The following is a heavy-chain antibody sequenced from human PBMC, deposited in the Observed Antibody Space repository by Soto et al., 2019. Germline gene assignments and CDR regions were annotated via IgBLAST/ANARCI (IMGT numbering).Heavy chain of an antibody. J-gene: IGHJ4*02. D-gene: IGHD6-6*01. Sequence: QVHLVQSGAEVKKPGASVKVSCKASGYTFTSYGITWVRQAPGQGLEWMGWSSAHNGNTDYAQKLQGRVIVTRDASTSTASIELRSLGADVTAVYYCARGRDGDYWGQGALVSVSS. CDR1: GYTFTSYG. V-gene: IGHV1-18*01. CDR2: SSAHNGNT. CDR3: ARGRDGDY.